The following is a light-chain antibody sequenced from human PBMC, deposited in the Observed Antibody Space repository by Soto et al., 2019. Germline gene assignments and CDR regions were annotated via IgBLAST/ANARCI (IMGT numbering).Light chain of an antibody. Sequence: QSALTQPASVSGSPGQSITISCTGTSSDVGGYNYVSWYQQHPGKAPKFMIYDVSNRPSGVSNRFSGSKSGNTASLTISGLQAEDEAEYYCSSYSTRNPRQIVFGTGTKLTVL. CDR1: SSDVGGYNY. J-gene: IGLJ1*01. CDR3: SSYSTRNPRQIV. CDR2: DVS. V-gene: IGLV2-14*01.